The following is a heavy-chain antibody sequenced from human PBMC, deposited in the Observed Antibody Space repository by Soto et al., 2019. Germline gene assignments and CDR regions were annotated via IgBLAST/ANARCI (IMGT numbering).Heavy chain of an antibody. V-gene: IGHV4-59*01. CDR3: ARVPYCSGGSCYLLTDGAFDI. CDR1: GGSISSYY. D-gene: IGHD2-15*01. Sequence: SDTLSLTCTVSGGSISSYYWSWIRQPPGKGLEWIGYIYYSGSTNYNPSLKSRVTISVDTSKNQFSLKLSSVTAADTAVYYCARVPYCSGGSCYLLTDGAFDIWGQGTMVTVSS. J-gene: IGHJ3*02. CDR2: IYYSGST.